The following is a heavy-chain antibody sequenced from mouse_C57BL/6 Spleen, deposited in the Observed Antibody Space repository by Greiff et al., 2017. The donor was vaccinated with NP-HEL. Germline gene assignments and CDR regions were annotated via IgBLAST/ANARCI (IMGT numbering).Heavy chain of an antibody. D-gene: IGHD2-4*01. V-gene: IGHV1-52*01. CDR3: ARSYDYDVLYYAMDY. Sequence: VQLQQPGAELVRPGSSVKLSCKASGYTFTSYWMHWVKQRPIQGLEWIGNIDPSDSETHYNQKFKDKATLTVDKSSSTAYMQLSSLTSEDSAVYYCARSYDYDVLYYAMDYWGQGTSVTVSS. J-gene: IGHJ4*01. CDR1: GYTFTSYW. CDR2: IDPSDSET.